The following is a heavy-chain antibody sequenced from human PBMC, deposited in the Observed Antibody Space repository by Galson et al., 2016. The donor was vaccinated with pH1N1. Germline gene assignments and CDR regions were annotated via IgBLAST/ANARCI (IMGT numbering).Heavy chain of an antibody. CDR1: GGIFNSHT. Sequence: VKVSCKASGGIFNSHTTSWVRQAPGQGLEWMGRISTLFGTANYAQNFMGRVTISADASTGTAYMELTNLTSQDTAVYFCAREGANYYGSDGMDVWGQGTTVTVSS. D-gene: IGHD3-10*01. CDR3: AREGANYYGSDGMDV. CDR2: ISTLFGTA. V-gene: IGHV1-69*15. J-gene: IGHJ6*02.